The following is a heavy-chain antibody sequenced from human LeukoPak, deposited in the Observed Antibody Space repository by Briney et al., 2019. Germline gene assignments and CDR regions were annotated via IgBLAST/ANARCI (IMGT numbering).Heavy chain of an antibody. V-gene: IGHV4-31*03. J-gene: IGHJ4*02. CDR1: GGSISSGGYY. CDR3: AANPPPGSFDY. CDR2: IYYSGST. D-gene: IGHD3-10*01. Sequence: SETLSLTYTVSGGSISSGGYYWSWIRQHPGKGLEWIGYIYYSGSTYYNPSLKSRVTISVDTSKNQFSLKLSSVTAADTAVYYCAANPPPGSFDYWGQGTLVTVSS.